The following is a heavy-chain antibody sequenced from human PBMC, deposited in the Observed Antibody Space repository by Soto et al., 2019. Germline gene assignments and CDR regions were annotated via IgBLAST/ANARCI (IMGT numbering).Heavy chain of an antibody. V-gene: IGHV4-31*03. CDR1: GGSISSDGYY. CDR3: ARGCSRYYFDY. D-gene: IGHD2-15*01. J-gene: IGHJ4*02. CDR2: IYYSGST. Sequence: QVQLQESGPGLVKPSQTLSLTCTVSGGSISSDGYYWSWLRQHPGKGLEWIGYIYYSGSTYYNPSLKSRVTISVDTSKNQFSLKLSSVTAADTAVYYCARGCSRYYFDYWGQGTLVTVSS.